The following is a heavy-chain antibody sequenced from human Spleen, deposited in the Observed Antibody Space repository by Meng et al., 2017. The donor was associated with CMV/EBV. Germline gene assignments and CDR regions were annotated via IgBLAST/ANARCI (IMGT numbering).Heavy chain of an antibody. Sequence: GGSLRLSCVASGFTFSAYSMNWVSQAPGKGLEWISYITSSSSITYHADSVLDRSTISRDNAKNSLYLQMNSPRAEATGVYYCARGRSKGDSYGIADHWGQGVLVTVSS. J-gene: IGHJ4*02. CDR2: ITSSSSIT. V-gene: IGHV3-48*04. D-gene: IGHD5-18*01. CDR3: ARGRSKGDSYGIADH. CDR1: GFTFSAYS.